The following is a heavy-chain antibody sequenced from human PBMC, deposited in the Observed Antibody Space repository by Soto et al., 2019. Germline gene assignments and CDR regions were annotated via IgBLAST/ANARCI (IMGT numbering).Heavy chain of an antibody. V-gene: IGHV1-58*01. CDR3: AAARLGSFNH. J-gene: IGHJ4*02. CDR1: GFTFSSSA. Sequence: QMPLVQSGPEVKKPGTSVKVSCKASGFTFSSSAVQWVRQARGQHLEWMGWIVVGSGKTNYAQKFQERVTITRDMSTSTAYMELSSLRSEDTAVYFCAAARLGSFNHWGQGTLVTVSS. CDR2: IVVGSGKT. D-gene: IGHD1-26*01.